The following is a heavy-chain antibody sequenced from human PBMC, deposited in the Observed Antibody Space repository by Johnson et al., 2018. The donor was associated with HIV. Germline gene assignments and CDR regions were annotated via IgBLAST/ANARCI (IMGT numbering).Heavy chain of an antibody. Sequence: MQLVESGGTLVQPGGSLRVSCAASGFTVSSNYMSWVRQAPGKGLEWVSVIYSGGSTYYADSVKGRFTISRDNSKNTLYLQMNSLRAEDTAVYYCTRGSFTDDAFDVWGLGTMVTVSS. D-gene: IGHD1-26*01. CDR2: IYSGGST. J-gene: IGHJ3*01. CDR3: TRGSFTDDAFDV. CDR1: GFTVSSNY. V-gene: IGHV3-66*02.